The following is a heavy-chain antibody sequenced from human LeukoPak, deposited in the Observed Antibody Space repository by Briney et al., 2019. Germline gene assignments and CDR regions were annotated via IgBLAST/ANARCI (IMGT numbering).Heavy chain of an antibody. CDR3: SADRVGGWD. Sequence: GGSLRLSCAASGFTFSNAWMSWVRQAPGKGLEWVGRIKTKTGGGTTDYAAPGKGRITIARNDLKNTLFLQMNGLKTEDTAVYYCSADRVGGWDWGQGTLVTVSS. CDR2: IKTKTGGGTT. CDR1: GFTFSNAW. V-gene: IGHV3-15*01. J-gene: IGHJ4*02. D-gene: IGHD6-19*01.